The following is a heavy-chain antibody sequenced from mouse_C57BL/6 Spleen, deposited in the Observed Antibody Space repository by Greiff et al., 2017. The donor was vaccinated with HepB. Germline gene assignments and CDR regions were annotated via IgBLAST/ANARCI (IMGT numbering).Heavy chain of an antibody. CDR3: TTNGYYRSWFAY. Sequence: EVQLQQSGAELVRPGASVKLSCTASGFNIKDYYMHWVKQRPEQGLEWIGRIDPEDGDTEYASKFQGKATMTEDTSSNTAYLQLSSLTSDDTAGYYCTTNGYYRSWFAYWGQGTLVTVSA. V-gene: IGHV14-1*01. D-gene: IGHD2-3*01. CDR1: GFNIKDYY. CDR2: IDPEDGDT. J-gene: IGHJ3*01.